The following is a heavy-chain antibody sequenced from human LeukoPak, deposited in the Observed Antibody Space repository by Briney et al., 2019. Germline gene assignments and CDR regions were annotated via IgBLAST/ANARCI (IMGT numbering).Heavy chain of an antibody. CDR3: ARESGYYDILTGYQIYYYYYYMDV. CDR2: ISSGGMWI. Sequence: GGSLRLSCAASGFTFSTYSMNWVRQAPGKGLEWLSSISSGGMWIYYADSLKGRFTISRDNAKNSLYLQMNSLRAEDTAVYYCARESGYYDILTGYQIYYYYYYMDVWGKGTTVTVSS. CDR1: GFTFSTYS. D-gene: IGHD3-9*01. J-gene: IGHJ6*03. V-gene: IGHV3-21*01.